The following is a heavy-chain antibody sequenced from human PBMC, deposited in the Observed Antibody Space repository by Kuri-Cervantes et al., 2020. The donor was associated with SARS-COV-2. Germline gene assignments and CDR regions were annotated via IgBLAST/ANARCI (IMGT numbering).Heavy chain of an antibody. Sequence: LSLTCAASGFTFSSYGMHWVRQAPGKGLEWVAVIWYDGSNKYYADSVKGRFTISRDNSKNTLYLQMNSLRAEDTAVYYCAREGAFDNYYYYYYMDVWGKGTTVTVAS. D-gene: IGHD1-26*01. CDR2: IWYDGSNK. CDR1: GFTFSSYG. V-gene: IGHV3-30*19. CDR3: AREGAFDNYYYYYYMDV. J-gene: IGHJ6*03.